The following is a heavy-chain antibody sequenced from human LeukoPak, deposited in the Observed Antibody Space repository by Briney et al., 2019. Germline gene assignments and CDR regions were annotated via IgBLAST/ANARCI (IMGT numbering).Heavy chain of an antibody. V-gene: IGHV3-7*05. Sequence: GGSLRPSCAASGFTFSSYWMSWVRQAPGKGLEWVANIKQDGSDKYYVGSVKGRFTISRDNAKNSLYLQMNSLRAEDTAVYYCARSLGYCSAGSCFPFDYWGQGTLVTVSS. J-gene: IGHJ4*02. CDR3: ARSLGYCSAGSCFPFDY. CDR1: GFTFSSYW. CDR2: IKQDGSDK. D-gene: IGHD2-15*01.